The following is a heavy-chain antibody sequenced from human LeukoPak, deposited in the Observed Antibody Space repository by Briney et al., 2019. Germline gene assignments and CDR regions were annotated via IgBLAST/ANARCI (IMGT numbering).Heavy chain of an antibody. CDR1: GYTFTGYY. CDR2: INPNTGGT. D-gene: IGHD5-12*01. J-gene: IGHJ4*02. Sequence: ASVKVSCKASGYTFTGYYMHWVRQAPGQGLEWMGWINPNTGGTSYTQRFQGRVTMTSDTSISTAYMEVSSLGSDDTAIYYCARDRATNVEITMRRVNYFDYWGQGTLVTVSS. CDR3: ARDRATNVEITMRRVNYFDY. V-gene: IGHV1-2*02.